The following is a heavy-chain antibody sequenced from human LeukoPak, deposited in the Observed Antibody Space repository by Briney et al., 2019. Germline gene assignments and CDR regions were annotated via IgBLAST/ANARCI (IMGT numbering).Heavy chain of an antibody. V-gene: IGHV3-74*01. Sequence: PGGCLRLSCVASGFTFSNYWMHWVRQAPGKGLVWVSRIYSDGITTTYADSVKGRFTISRDNAKNTLYLQMNSLRVEDTAVYYCARVPGGATFDYWGQGTLVTVSS. J-gene: IGHJ4*02. CDR1: GFTFSNYW. CDR2: IYSDGITT. D-gene: IGHD1-26*01. CDR3: ARVPGGATFDY.